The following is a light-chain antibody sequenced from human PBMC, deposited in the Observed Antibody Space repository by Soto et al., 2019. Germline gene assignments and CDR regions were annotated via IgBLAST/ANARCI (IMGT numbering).Light chain of an antibody. V-gene: IGLV1-40*01. J-gene: IGLJ2*01. CDR3: QSYDSSLSGPRV. Sequence: VVTQPPSVSGAPGQRVTISCTGSSSNIGAGYDVHWYQQLPGTAPKLLIYGNSNRPSGVPDRFSGSKSGTSASLAITGLQAEDEADYYCQSYDSSLSGPRVFGGGTKVTVL. CDR2: GNS. CDR1: SSNIGAGYD.